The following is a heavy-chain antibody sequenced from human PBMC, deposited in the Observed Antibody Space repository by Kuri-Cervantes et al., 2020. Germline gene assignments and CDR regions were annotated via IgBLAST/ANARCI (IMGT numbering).Heavy chain of an antibody. CDR1: GYSFTSYW. D-gene: IGHD2-21*02. V-gene: IGHV5-51*01. J-gene: IGHJ2*01. CDR3: ARRFALDVGVQGGDSWHFDR. CDR2: IYPGDSDT. Sequence: GESLKISCKGSGYSFTSYWIGWVRQMPGKGLEWMGIIYPGDSDTRYSPSFQGQVTISADRSTNTAYLQWSSLKASDTAMYYCARRFALDVGVQGGDSWHFDRWGRGTLVTVSS.